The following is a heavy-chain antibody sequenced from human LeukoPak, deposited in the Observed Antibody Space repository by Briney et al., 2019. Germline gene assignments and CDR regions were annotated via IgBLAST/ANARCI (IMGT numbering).Heavy chain of an antibody. D-gene: IGHD3-22*01. J-gene: IGHJ4*02. CDR3: ARSLFYYYDSSGYSHFDY. CDR2: INTNTGNP. CDR1: GYSFTSYA. V-gene: IGHV7-4-1*02. Sequence: GASVKVSCKASGYSFTSYAMHWVRQAPGQGLEWMGWINTNTGNPTYAQGFTGRFVFSLDTSVSTAYLQISSLKAEDTAVYYCARSLFYYYDSSGYSHFDYWGQGTLVTVSS.